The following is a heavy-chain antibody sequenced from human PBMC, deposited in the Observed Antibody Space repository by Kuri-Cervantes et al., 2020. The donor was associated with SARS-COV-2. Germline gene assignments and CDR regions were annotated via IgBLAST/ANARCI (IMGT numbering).Heavy chain of an antibody. J-gene: IGHJ5*02. V-gene: IGHV3-30-3*01. CDR1: GFTFSSYA. D-gene: IGHD3/OR15-3a*01. CDR3: ASLDQVNWFDP. Sequence: GESLKISCAASGFTFSSYAMHWVRQAPGKGLEWVAVISYDGSNKYYADSVKGRFTISRDNSKNTLYLQMNSLRAEDTAVYYCASLDQVNWFDPWGQGTLVTVSS. CDR2: ISYDGSNK.